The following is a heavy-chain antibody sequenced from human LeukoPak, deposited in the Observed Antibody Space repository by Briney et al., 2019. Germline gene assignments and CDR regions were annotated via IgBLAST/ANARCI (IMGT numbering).Heavy chain of an antibody. CDR1: GFTVSSNY. D-gene: IGHD5-18*01. V-gene: IGHV3-53*01. CDR2: IYSGGST. Sequence: GGSLRPSCAASGFTVSSNYMSWVRQAPGKGLEWVSVIYSGGSTYYADSVKGRFTISRDNSKNTLYLQMNSLRAEDTAVYYCPRGYTFGNFDYWGQGALVTVSS. J-gene: IGHJ4*02. CDR3: PRGYTFGNFDY.